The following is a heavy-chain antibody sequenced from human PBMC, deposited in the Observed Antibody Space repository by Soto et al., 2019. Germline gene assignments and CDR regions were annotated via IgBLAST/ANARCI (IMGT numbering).Heavy chain of an antibody. J-gene: IGHJ4*02. V-gene: IGHV4-59*12. CDR3: ARDKITGLFDY. CDR2: MYNTGST. Sequence: SETLSPPSTLSCGSIIGVHWSWIRQPPGKGLEWIGYMYNTGSTVYNPSFKSRVTISVDTSKNQFSLKLTSVTAADTAVYYCARDKITGLFDYWGQGTLVTVSS. CDR1: CGSIIGVH. D-gene: IGHD2-8*02.